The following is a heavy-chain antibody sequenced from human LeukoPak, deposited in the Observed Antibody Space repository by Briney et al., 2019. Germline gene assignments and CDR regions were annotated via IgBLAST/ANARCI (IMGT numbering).Heavy chain of an antibody. CDR2: IYYSGST. D-gene: IGHD3-22*01. V-gene: IGHV4-59*01. CDR1: GGSISSYY. J-gene: IGHJ4*02. Sequence: SETLSLTCTVSGGSISSYYWSWIRQPPGKGLEWIGYIYYSGSTNYNPSLKSRVTISVDTSKNQFSLKLSSVTAADTAVYYCARVRPYYDSSGFNDYWGQGTLVTVSS. CDR3: ARVRPYYDSSGFNDY.